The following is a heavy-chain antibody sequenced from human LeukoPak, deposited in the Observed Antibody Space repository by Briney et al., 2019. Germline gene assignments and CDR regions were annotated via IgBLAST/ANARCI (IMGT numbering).Heavy chain of an antibody. J-gene: IGHJ4*02. Sequence: GGSLRLSCAASRFTFSSYGMHWVRQAPGKGLEWVAVISYDGSNKYYADSVKGRFTISRDNSKNTLYLQMNSLRAEDTAVYYCAKDSHHYYDSSGYYYFDYWGQGTLVTVSS. V-gene: IGHV3-30*18. CDR3: AKDSHHYYDSSGYYYFDY. CDR1: RFTFSSYG. CDR2: ISYDGSNK. D-gene: IGHD3-22*01.